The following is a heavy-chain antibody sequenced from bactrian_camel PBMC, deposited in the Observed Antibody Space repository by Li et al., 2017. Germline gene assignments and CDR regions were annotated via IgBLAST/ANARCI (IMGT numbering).Heavy chain of an antibody. V-gene: IGHV3S67*01. CDR1: GFAFSDYP. Sequence: VQLVESGGGSVQPGGSLRLSCAASGFAFSDYPFTWVRQVPGKEREGVAVIAGSGSPGYADFVKGRFTISKDNAKNTLYLQMNSLKSEDTALYYCAMASGGWFGFWDYWGQGTQVTVS. CDR2: IAGSGSP. D-gene: IGHD3*01. J-gene: IGHJ4*01. CDR3: AMASGGWFGFWDY.